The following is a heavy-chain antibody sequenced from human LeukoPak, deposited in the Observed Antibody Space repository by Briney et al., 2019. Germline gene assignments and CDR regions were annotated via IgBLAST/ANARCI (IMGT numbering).Heavy chain of an antibody. CDR1: GFTFSIYW. V-gene: IGHV3-7*01. D-gene: IGHD2-21*02. CDR2: INQDGSQK. Sequence: GGSLRLSCAASGFTFSIYWMSWVRQAPGKGLEGVANINQDGSQKYYVDSVKGRFTISRDNAKNSFFLQMSSLRPGDTSVYFWVAGDWGARDSFDLWGRGTMVTVSS. J-gene: IGHJ3*01. CDR3: VAGDWGARDSFDL.